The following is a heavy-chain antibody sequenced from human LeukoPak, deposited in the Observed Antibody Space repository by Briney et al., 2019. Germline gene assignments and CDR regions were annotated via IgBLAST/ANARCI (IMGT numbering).Heavy chain of an antibody. Sequence: PSETLSLTCAVYGGSFSGYYWSWIRQPPVKVLEWIGEINHSGSTNYNPSLKSRVTISVDTSKNQFSLKLSSVTAADTAVYYCARGSGVGFIPAAGRWGQGTLVTVSS. CDR2: INHSGST. V-gene: IGHV4-34*01. CDR3: ARGSGVGFIPAAGR. J-gene: IGHJ4*02. D-gene: IGHD6-13*01. CDR1: GGSFSGYY.